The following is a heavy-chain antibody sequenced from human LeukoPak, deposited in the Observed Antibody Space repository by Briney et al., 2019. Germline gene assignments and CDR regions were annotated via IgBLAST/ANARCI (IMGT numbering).Heavy chain of an antibody. V-gene: IGHV1-58*02. CDR3: ATCGSSDSSSWEGCDYYYGMDV. D-gene: IGHD6-13*01. CDR1: GFTFTISA. J-gene: IGHJ6*02. CDR2: IVVGSGNT. Sequence: SVKVSCKASGFTFTISAMQWVRQARGQRFEWIGWIVVGSGNTNYAQKFQERVTITRDMSTSTAYMELSSLRSEDTAVYYCATCGSSDSSSWEGCDYYYGMDVWGQGTTVTVSS.